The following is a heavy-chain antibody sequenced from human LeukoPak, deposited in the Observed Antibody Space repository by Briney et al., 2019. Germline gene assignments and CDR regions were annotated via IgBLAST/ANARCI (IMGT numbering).Heavy chain of an antibody. CDR2: IYSGGST. CDR1: EFSVGSNY. CDR3: ARGADGVSSNSRGWFDP. J-gene: IGHJ5*02. V-gene: IGHV3-66*01. Sequence: GGSLRLSCAASEFSVGSNYMTWVRQAPGKGLEWVSLIYSGGSTYYADSVKGRFTISRDNAKNSPYLQMNSLRAEDTAVYSCARGADGVSSNSRGWFDPWGQGTLVTVSS. D-gene: IGHD2-15*01.